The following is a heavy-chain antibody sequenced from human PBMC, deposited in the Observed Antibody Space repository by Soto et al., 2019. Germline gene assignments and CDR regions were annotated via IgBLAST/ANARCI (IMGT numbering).Heavy chain of an antibody. CDR3: AKDTYGDYYADYYYYGMDV. V-gene: IGHV3-30*18. Sequence: GGSLRLSCAASGFTFSSYGMHWVRQAPGKGLEWVAVISYDGSNKYYADSVKGRFTISRDNSKNTLYLQMNSLRAEDTAVYYCAKDTYGDYYADYYYYGMDVWGQGTTVTVSS. J-gene: IGHJ6*02. D-gene: IGHD4-17*01. CDR2: ISYDGSNK. CDR1: GFTFSSYG.